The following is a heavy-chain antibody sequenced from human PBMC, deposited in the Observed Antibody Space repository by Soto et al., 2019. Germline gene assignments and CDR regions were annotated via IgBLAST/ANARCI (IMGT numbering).Heavy chain of an antibody. CDR2: IWYDGSKK. CDR3: ARDASYYSLWSGYYPSRNGMDV. V-gene: IGHV3-33*01. J-gene: IGHJ6*02. Sequence: QVQVVESGGGVVQPGRSLRLSCAASGFTFSSFGMHWVRQAPGKGLEWVSLIWYDGSKKSYGDSVKGRFTISRDNSRNTVYLQVTSLRADDTAAYYWARDASYYSLWSGYYPSRNGMDVWGQGTTVTVSS. CDR1: GFTFSSFG. D-gene: IGHD3-3*01.